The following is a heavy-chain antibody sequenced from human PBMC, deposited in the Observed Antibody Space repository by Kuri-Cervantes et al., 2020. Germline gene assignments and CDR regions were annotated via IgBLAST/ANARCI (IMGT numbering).Heavy chain of an antibody. Sequence: GGSLRLSCAASGFTFSSYAMSWVRQAPGKGLEWVSAISGSGGSTYYADSVKGRFTISGDNSKNTLYLQMNSLRAEDTAVYYCAREGGYCSGTSCYFWFDPWGQGTLVTVSS. CDR3: AREGGYCSGTSCYFWFDP. J-gene: IGHJ5*02. CDR1: GFTFSSYA. CDR2: ISGSGGST. V-gene: IGHV3-23*01. D-gene: IGHD2-2*01.